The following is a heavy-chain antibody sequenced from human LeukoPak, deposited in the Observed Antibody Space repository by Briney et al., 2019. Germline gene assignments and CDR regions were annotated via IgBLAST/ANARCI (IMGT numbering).Heavy chain of an antibody. CDR1: GFTFDDYA. D-gene: IGHD4-17*01. J-gene: IGHJ6*03. V-gene: IGHV3-9*01. CDR3: ARDSTVTTTGGYYYYMDV. CDR2: ISWNSGTI. Sequence: GGSLRLSCAASGFTFDDYAMHWVRQAPGKGLEWVSGISWNSGTIGYADSVKGRFTISRDNAKNSLYLQMNSLRAEDTAVYYCARDSTVTTTGGYYYYMDVWGKGTTVTISS.